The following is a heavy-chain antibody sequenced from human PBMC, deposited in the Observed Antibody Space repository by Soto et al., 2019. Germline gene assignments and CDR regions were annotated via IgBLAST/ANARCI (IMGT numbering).Heavy chain of an antibody. Sequence: LSVTYAVSGGSISSGGYSWTWIRQAPGKALEWIGYIYESGSTNYNPSLRSRVTISVDRSKNQFSLNLTSVTGADTAVYYCARAITGDFDPYIEYWGQGTLVTVSS. CDR3: ARAITGDFDPYIEY. V-gene: IGHV4-30-2*01. CDR2: IYESGST. J-gene: IGHJ4*02. CDR1: GGSISSGGYS. D-gene: IGHD4-17*01.